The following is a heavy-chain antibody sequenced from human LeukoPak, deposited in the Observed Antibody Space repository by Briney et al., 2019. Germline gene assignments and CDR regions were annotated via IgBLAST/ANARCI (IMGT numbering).Heavy chain of an antibody. J-gene: IGHJ3*02. Sequence: PSKTLSLTCAVYGGSFSGYYWSWIRQPPGKGLEWIGEINHSGSTYYNPSLKSRVTISVDTSKNQFSLKLSSVTAADTAVYYCARLRTDYDYVWGDAFDIWGQGTMVTVSS. CDR2: INHSGST. V-gene: IGHV4-34*01. CDR1: GGSFSGYY. D-gene: IGHD3-16*01. CDR3: ARLRTDYDYVWGDAFDI.